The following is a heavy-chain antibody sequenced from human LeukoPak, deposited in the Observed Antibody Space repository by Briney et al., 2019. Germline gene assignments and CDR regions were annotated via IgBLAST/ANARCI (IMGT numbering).Heavy chain of an antibody. CDR3: AKDTEGVRGNFLFEY. Sequence: GGSLRLSCAASGFTFSHYPMSWVRQAPGKGLEWVAAISADHATYDADSMKGRFTIPRDNSKNTLYLQMNGLRAEDTAVYYCAKDTEGVRGNFLFEYWGQGTLVTVSS. D-gene: IGHD2-8*01. V-gene: IGHV3-23*01. CDR2: ISADHAT. CDR1: GFTFSHYP. J-gene: IGHJ4*02.